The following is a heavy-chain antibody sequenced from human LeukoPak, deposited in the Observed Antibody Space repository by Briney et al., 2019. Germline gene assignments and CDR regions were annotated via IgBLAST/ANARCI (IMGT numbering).Heavy chain of an antibody. CDR3: ARVPGYCSGGSCYPFGY. Sequence: GASVKVSCKASGYTFTSYGISWVRQAPGQGLEWMGWISAYNGNTNYAQKLQGRVTMTTDTSTSTAYMELRSLRSEDTAVYYCARVPGYCSGGSCYPFGYWGQGTLVTVSS. D-gene: IGHD2-15*01. J-gene: IGHJ4*02. CDR1: GYTFTSYG. CDR2: ISAYNGNT. V-gene: IGHV1-18*01.